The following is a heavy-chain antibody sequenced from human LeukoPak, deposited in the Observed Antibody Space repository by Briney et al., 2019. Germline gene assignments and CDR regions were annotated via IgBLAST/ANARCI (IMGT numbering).Heavy chain of an antibody. CDR3: AREIEAHYYETFDY. CDR2: ISYDGSNK. CDR1: GFTFSTYA. D-gene: IGHD3-22*01. J-gene: IGHJ4*02. Sequence: PGGSLRLSCAASGFTFSTYAMHWVRQAPGKGLEWVAVISYDGSNKYYADSVKGRFTISRDNSKNTLYLQMNSLRAEDTAVYYCAREIEAHYYETFDYWGQGTLVTVSS. V-gene: IGHV3-30-3*01.